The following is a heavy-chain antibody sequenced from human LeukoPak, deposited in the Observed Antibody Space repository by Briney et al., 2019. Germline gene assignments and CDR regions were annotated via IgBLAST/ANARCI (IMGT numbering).Heavy chain of an antibody. CDR3: ARGGSTHFDY. V-gene: IGHV3-53*01. D-gene: IGHD2-15*01. CDR1: GFTVSRDY. CDR2: IYSGGST. J-gene: IGHJ4*02. Sequence: GGCLRRSSAASGFTVSRDYTTWARYARRQGLEWVSVIYSGGSTYYEDSVQGRFTISRDNSKNTLYLQMNSLRAEDTAVYYCARGGSTHFDYWGQGTLVTVSS.